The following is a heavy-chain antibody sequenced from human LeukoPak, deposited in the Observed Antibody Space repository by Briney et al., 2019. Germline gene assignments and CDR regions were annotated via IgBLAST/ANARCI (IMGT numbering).Heavy chain of an antibody. D-gene: IGHD3-9*01. J-gene: IGHJ6*02. CDR2: ITNSGSTI. V-gene: IGHV3-11*01. CDR1: GFNFSDYN. Sequence: GGSLRLSCAASGFNFSDYNMNWLRQAPGKGLEWVSYITNSGSTIRYADSVKGRFTISRDNAKNSLYLQMNSLRAEDTAVYYCARSIGLTGGGVDVWGQGTTVTVSS. CDR3: ARSIGLTGGGVDV.